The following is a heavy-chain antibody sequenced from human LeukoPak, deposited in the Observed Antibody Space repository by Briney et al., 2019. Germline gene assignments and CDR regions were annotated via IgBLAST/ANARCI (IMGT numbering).Heavy chain of an antibody. V-gene: IGHV3-30*18. CDR1: GFTVSSNY. CDR2: VSYDGGKK. Sequence: GGSQRLSCAASGFTVSSNYMSWARQAPGKGLEWVAFVSYDGGKKYYADSVKGRFTISRDNSKNTLYLQMNSLRAEDTAVYYCAKPAYCGGDCYSSPFQHWGQGTLVTVSS. CDR3: AKPAYCGGDCYSSPFQH. J-gene: IGHJ1*01. D-gene: IGHD2-21*02.